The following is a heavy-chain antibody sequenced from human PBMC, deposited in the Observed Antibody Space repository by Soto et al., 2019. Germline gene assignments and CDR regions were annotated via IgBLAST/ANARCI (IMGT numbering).Heavy chain of an antibody. CDR2: ISGSGGST. J-gene: IGHJ4*02. CDR3: AKDFAATGELLYYFDY. V-gene: IGHV3-23*01. CDR1: GFTFSSYA. Sequence: GGSLRLSCAASGFTFSSYAMSWVRQTPGKGLEWVSAISGSGGSTYYADSVKGRFTISRDNSKNTLYLQMNSLRAEDTAVYYCAKDFAATGELLYYFDYWGQGTRVTVSS. D-gene: IGHD6-13*01.